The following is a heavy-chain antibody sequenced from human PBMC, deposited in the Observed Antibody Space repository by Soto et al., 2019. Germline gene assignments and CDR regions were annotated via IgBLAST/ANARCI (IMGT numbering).Heavy chain of an antibody. CDR3: ARTLDFWSGYLVDS. Sequence: PGESLKISCQGSGFNFTNYWISWVRQRPGKGLEWMGRIDPSDSYSDYSPSFQGHITFSYDKSISTAYLQWGSLKASDTAKYFCARTLDFWSGYLVDSWGLGTLVTVSS. CDR1: GFNFTNYW. J-gene: IGHJ4*02. CDR2: IDPSDSYS. V-gene: IGHV5-10-1*01. D-gene: IGHD3-3*01.